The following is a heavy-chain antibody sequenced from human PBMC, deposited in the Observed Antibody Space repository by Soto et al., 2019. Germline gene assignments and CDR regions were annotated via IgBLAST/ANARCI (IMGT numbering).Heavy chain of an antibody. D-gene: IGHD3-16*02. Sequence: SETLSLTCTVSGGSISSGGYYWSWIRQHLGKGLEWIGYIYYSGSTYYNLSLKSRVTISVDTSKNQFSLKLSSVTAADTAVYYCARAPYDYIWGSYRNFLFDYWGQGTLVTVSS. CDR3: ARAPYDYIWGSYRNFLFDY. J-gene: IGHJ4*02. CDR1: GGSISSGGYY. CDR2: IYYSGST. V-gene: IGHV4-31*03.